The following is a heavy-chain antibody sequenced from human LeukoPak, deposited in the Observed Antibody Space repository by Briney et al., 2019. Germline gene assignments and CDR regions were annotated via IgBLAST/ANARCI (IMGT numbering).Heavy chain of an antibody. J-gene: IGHJ4*02. CDR1: GFTFNTYT. Sequence: GGSLRLSCAASGFTFNTYTMSWVRQAPGKGLEWVSSISGSGASTYYADSVKGRFTISRDSSKNTLHLQMNSLRADDTAVYYCAKAPPAYSSSWYYFDYWGQGNLGSVSS. D-gene: IGHD6-13*01. V-gene: IGHV3-23*01. CDR2: ISGSGAST. CDR3: AKAPPAYSSSWYYFDY.